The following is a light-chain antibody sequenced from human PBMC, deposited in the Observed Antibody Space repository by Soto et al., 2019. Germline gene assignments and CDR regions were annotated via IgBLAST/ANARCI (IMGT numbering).Light chain of an antibody. CDR3: HQYGSSVRA. V-gene: IGKV3D-11*01. J-gene: IGKJ1*01. CDR1: QGVSSY. CDR2: DAS. Sequence: EIVLTQSPATLSLSPGERATLSCRASQGVSSYLAWYQQKPGQAPRLLTYDASNRATGIPARFSGSGPGTDFTLTISRLEADDVAVYHCHQYGSSVRAFGQGTKVDIK.